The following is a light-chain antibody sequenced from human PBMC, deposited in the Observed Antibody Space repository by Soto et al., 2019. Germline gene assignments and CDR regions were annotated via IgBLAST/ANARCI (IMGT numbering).Light chain of an antibody. J-gene: IGLJ1*01. Sequence: QSALTQPASVSGSLGQSISVSCTEDSSDLTYNYVSWYQQYPDKAPKLIIYDVRNRPSEVSDRFSGSKSGDTASLIISGLQAEDEADYYCFSSSTKISRHVLGTGTKLTVL. CDR3: FSSSTKISRHV. CDR1: SSDLTYNY. V-gene: IGLV2-14*03. CDR2: DVR.